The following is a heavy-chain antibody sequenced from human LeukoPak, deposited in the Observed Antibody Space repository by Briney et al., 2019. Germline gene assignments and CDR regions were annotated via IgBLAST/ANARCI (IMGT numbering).Heavy chain of an antibody. J-gene: IGHJ4*02. CDR2: ISAYNGDT. Sequence: ASVKVSCKASGYTFTSYGISWVRQAPGQGLEWMGWISAYNGDTNYAQKLQGRVTMTTDTSTSTVYMDLGSLRSDDTAVYYCARDRFSSSWYMTNFDYWGQGTLVTVSS. CDR1: GYTFTSYG. D-gene: IGHD6-13*01. CDR3: ARDRFSSSWYMTNFDY. V-gene: IGHV1-18*01.